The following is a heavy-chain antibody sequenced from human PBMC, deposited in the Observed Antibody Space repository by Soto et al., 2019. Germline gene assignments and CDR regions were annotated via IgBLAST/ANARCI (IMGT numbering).Heavy chain of an antibody. J-gene: IGHJ6*02. D-gene: IGHD1-26*01. CDR3: AKVSLGALTFTDYYYYGLDV. CDR2: ISGGGGST. CDR1: GFTFSTYA. V-gene: IGHV3-23*01. Sequence: GSLRLSCAASGFTFSTYAMNWVRQAPGKGLEWVSAISGGGGSTYYADSVKGRVTISRDNSKNTLYLQMNSLRAEDTAVYYCAKVSLGALTFTDYYYYGLDVWGQGTTVTVSS.